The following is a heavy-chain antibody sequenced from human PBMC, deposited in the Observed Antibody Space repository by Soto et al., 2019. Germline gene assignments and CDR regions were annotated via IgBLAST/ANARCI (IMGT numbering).Heavy chain of an antibody. CDR3: AREVQVHTPAFVY. Sequence: QVQLVQSGAEMKKPGSSVKVSCQSSGGTFNTYAMNWVRQAPGQGPEWMGDISPMFGAANYAPKVQGRVTITADECTGTSYLQLSSLTSEDTSLYFCAREVQVHTPAFVYWGQGTLVTVSS. CDR1: GGTFNTYA. D-gene: IGHD3-10*01. J-gene: IGHJ4*02. CDR2: ISPMFGAA. V-gene: IGHV1-69*19.